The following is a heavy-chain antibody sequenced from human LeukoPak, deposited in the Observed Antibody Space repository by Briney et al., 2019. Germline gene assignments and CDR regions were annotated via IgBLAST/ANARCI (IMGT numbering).Heavy chain of an antibody. CDR3: AKDFFGEDYYYYMDV. D-gene: IGHD3-10*01. V-gene: IGHV3-30*02. CDR1: GFTFSSYG. Sequence: PGGSLRLSCAASGFTFSSYGMHWVRQAPGKGLEWVAFIRYDGSNKYYADSVKGRFTISRDNSKNTLYLQMNSLRAEDTAVYYCAKDFFGEDYYYYMDVWGKGTTVTISS. J-gene: IGHJ6*03. CDR2: IRYDGSNK.